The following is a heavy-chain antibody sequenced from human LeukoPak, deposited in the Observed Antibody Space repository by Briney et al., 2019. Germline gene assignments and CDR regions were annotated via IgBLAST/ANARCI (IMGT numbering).Heavy chain of an antibody. CDR1: GYTFTGYY. J-gene: IGHJ3*02. CDR2: INPNSGGT. V-gene: IGHV1-2*02. CDR3: ARDGSSSWHSGAFDI. D-gene: IGHD6-13*01. Sequence: ASVKVSCKASGYTFTGYYMHWVRQAPGQGLEWMGWINPNSGGTNYAQKFQGRVTMTRDTSISTAYMELSRLRSDDTAVYYCARDGSSSWHSGAFDIWGQGTMVTVSS.